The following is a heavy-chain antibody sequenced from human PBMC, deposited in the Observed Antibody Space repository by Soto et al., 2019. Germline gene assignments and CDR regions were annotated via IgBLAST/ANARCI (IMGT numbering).Heavy chain of an antibody. V-gene: IGHV4-39*01. CDR3: ANSYGDYVSY. Sequence: PSETLSLACTVSGGSISSSTYYWGWIRQPPGKGLEWIGSIYYSGSTYYNPSLKSRVTISVDTSKNQFSLKLSSVTAADTAVYYCANSYGDYVSYWAQGTLVTVSP. D-gene: IGHD4-17*01. CDR1: GGSISSSTYY. CDR2: IYYSGST. J-gene: IGHJ4*02.